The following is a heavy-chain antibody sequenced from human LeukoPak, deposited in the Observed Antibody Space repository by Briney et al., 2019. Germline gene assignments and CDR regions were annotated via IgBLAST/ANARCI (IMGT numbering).Heavy chain of an antibody. CDR3: ARETTYYDSSGNYYHTFDI. J-gene: IGHJ3*02. CDR1: GFTFDDYD. CDR2: VNWNGGRT. D-gene: IGHD3-22*01. V-gene: IGHV3-20*01. Sequence: GGSLRLSCAASGFTFDDYDMSWVRQVPGKGLEWVSGVNWNGGRTHYADSVKGRFTISRDNAKKSLYLQMSSLRAEDAALYHCARETTYYDSSGNYYHTFDIWGQGTMVTVSS.